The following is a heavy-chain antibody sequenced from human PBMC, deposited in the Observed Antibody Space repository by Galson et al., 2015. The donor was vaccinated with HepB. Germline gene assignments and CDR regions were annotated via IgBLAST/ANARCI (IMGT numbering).Heavy chain of an antibody. D-gene: IGHD3-9*01. CDR3: ARIQTSIVTDYFDS. Sequence: SVKVSCKASGYSFSNYGLSWIRQAPGPGLEWLGWFSGYDGSTNYAQKFQGRVTMTADASTGTAYLELRNLRVEDTAVYYCARIQTSIVTDYFDSWGQGTLVTVSS. V-gene: IGHV1-18*01. J-gene: IGHJ4*02. CDR1: GYSFSNYG. CDR2: FSGYDGST.